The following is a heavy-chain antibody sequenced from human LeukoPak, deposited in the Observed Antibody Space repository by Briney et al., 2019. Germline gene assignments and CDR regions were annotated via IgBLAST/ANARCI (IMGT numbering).Heavy chain of an antibody. D-gene: IGHD3-3*01. CDR1: GGSISSYY. J-gene: IGHJ4*02. Sequence: PSETLSLTCTVSGGSISSYYWSWIRQPPGKGLEWIGYIYYSGSTNYNPSLKSRVTISVDTSKNQFSLKLSSVTAADTAVYCCARGIGITIFGVVIPEILFDYWGQGTLVTVSS. V-gene: IGHV4-59*01. CDR2: IYYSGST. CDR3: ARGIGITIFGVVIPEILFDY.